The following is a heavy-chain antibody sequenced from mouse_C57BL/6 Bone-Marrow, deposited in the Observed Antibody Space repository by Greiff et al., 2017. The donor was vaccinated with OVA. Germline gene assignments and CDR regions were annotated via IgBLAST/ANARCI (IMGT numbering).Heavy chain of an antibody. CDR3: AGFYYYAVEGFAY. Sequence: VQGVESGPGLVAPSQSLSITCTVSGFSLTSYAISWVRQPPGKGLEWLGVIWTGGGTNYNSALKSRLSISKDNSKSQVFLKMNSLQTDDTARYYCAGFYYYAVEGFAYWGQGTLVTVSA. V-gene: IGHV2-9-1*01. CDR1: GFSLTSYA. CDR2: IWTGGGT. D-gene: IGHD1-1*01. J-gene: IGHJ3*01.